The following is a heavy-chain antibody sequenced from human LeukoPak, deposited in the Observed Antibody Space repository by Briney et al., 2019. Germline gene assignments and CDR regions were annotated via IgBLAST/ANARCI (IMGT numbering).Heavy chain of an antibody. D-gene: IGHD3-22*01. CDR2: ISSGSRTI. Sequence: GGSLTHSCAATGFTFSRYSMHWVGQAPGKGLEWVSYISSGSRTIYYADSVQGRFTISRDNAKNSLYLQMSSLRDEDTAVYYCAKDLGTSGYYFDYWGQGTLVTVSS. V-gene: IGHV3-48*02. CDR3: AKDLGTSGYYFDY. J-gene: IGHJ4*02. CDR1: GFTFSRYS.